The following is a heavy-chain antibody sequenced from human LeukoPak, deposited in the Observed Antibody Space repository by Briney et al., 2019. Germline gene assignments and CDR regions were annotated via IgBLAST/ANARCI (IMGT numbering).Heavy chain of an antibody. CDR3: ARHEAYYCGSGVDY. D-gene: IGHD3-10*01. CDR2: IYNSGTT. CDR1: GGSISRSSYY. V-gene: IGHV4-39*01. J-gene: IGHJ4*02. Sequence: PSETLSLTCTVSGGSISRSSYYWGWIRQPPGKGLEWIGSIYNSGTTYCNPSLKSRVTISVDTSKNQFSLKLNSVTASDTAVYYCARHEAYYCGSGVDYWGQGTLVTVSS.